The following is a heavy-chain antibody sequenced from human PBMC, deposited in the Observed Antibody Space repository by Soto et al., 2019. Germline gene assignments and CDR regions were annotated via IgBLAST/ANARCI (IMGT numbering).Heavy chain of an antibody. V-gene: IGHV1-3*01. D-gene: IGHD2-2*01. J-gene: IGHJ5*02. CDR1: GYTFTSYA. CDR3: ARGCSSTSCYYWFDT. CDR2: INAGNGNT. Sequence: ASVKVSCKASGYTFTSYAMHWVRQAPGQRLEWMGWINAGNGNTKYSQKFQGRVTITRDTSASTAYMELSSLRSEDTAVYYCARGCSSTSCYYWFDTWGQGTLVTVSS.